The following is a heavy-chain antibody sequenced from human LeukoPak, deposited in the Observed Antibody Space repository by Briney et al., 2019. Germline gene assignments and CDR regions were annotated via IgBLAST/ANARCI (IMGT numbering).Heavy chain of an antibody. CDR3: ARGHQPPYYGMDV. CDR2: IIPILGIA. Sequence: WASVTVSFKASGGTFSSYTISWVRQAPGQGLEWMGRIIPILGIANYAQKFQGRVTITADKSTSTAYMELSSLRSEDTAVFYCARGHQPPYYGMDVWGQGTTVTVSS. V-gene: IGHV1-69*02. J-gene: IGHJ6*02. CDR1: GGTFSSYT.